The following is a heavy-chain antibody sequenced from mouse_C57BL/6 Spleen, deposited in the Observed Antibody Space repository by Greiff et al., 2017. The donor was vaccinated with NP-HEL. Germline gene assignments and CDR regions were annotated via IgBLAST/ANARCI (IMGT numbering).Heavy chain of an antibody. J-gene: IGHJ2*01. CDR3: ARWGTTVVATPY. D-gene: IGHD1-1*01. CDR1: GYTFTSYW. Sequence: QVQLQQPGAELVRPGTSVKLSCKASGYTFTSYWMHWVKQRPGQGLEWIGVIDPSDSYTNYNQKFKGKATLTVDTSSSTAYMQLSSLTSEDSAVYYCARWGTTVVATPYWGQGTTLTVSS. V-gene: IGHV1-59*01. CDR2: IDPSDSYT.